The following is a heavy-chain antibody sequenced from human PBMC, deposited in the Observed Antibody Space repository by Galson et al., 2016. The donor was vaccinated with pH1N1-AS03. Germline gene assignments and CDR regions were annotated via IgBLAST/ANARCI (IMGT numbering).Heavy chain of an antibody. CDR2: INIEGTST. D-gene: IGHD3-22*01. CDR3: ARQDSSGYFHGLDV. V-gene: IGHV3-74*01. J-gene: IGHJ3*01. CDR1: GFTFTTYW. Sequence: SLRLSCAASGFTFTTYWMHWVRQAPGGGLVWVSSINIEGTSTRGTDSVKGRFFISRDNAKNTVYLQMNSLRAEDTAVYYCARQDSSGYFHGLDVWGRGTTVTVSS.